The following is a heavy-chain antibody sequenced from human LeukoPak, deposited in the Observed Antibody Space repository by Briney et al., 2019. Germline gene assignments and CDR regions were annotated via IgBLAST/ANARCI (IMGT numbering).Heavy chain of an antibody. D-gene: IGHD6-19*01. J-gene: IGHJ4*02. V-gene: IGHV3-9*01. Sequence: PGGSLRLSCAASGFTFDDYAMHWVRQVPGKGLEWVSGISWNSGNIGYADSVKGRFTISRDNAKNSLYLQMNCLRAEDTALYYCAKGSVTGTADLDYWGQGTLVTVSS. CDR3: AKGSVTGTADLDY. CDR2: ISWNSGNI. CDR1: GFTFDDYA.